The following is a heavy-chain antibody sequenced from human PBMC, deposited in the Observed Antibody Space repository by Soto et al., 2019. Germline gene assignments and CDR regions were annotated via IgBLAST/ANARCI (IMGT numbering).Heavy chain of an antibody. V-gene: IGHV3-30*04. CDR3: ARDPSIDFWSGYFDY. CDR1: GFTFSSYA. CDR2: ISYDGSNK. Sequence: GGSLRLSCAASGFTFSSYAMHWVRQAPGKGLEWVAVISYDGSNKYYADSVKGRFTISRDNSKNTLYLQMNSLRAEDSAVEYCARDPSIDFWSGYFDYWGQGTLVTVSS. J-gene: IGHJ4*02. D-gene: IGHD3-3*01.